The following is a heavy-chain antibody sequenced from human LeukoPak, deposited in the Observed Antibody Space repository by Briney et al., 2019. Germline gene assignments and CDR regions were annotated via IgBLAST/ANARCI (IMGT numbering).Heavy chain of an antibody. J-gene: IGHJ4*02. Sequence: GGSLRLSCAASGFTFSSYAMSWVRQAPGKGLEWVAVISYDGSNKYYADSVKGRFTISRDNSKNTLYLQMNSLRAEDTAVYYCAKRGDSTDYWGQGTLVTVSS. D-gene: IGHD3-16*01. CDR1: GFTFSSYA. CDR2: ISYDGSNK. V-gene: IGHV3-30*18. CDR3: AKRGDSTDY.